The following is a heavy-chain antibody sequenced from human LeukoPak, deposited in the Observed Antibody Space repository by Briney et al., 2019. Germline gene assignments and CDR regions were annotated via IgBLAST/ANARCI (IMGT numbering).Heavy chain of an antibody. CDR1: GGSISSNY. CDR2: IYYSGST. V-gene: IGHV4-39*01. CDR3: ARLSKRGTTTPY. Sequence: SETLSLTCTVSGGSISSNYWGWIRQPPGKGLEWIGSIYYSGSTYHNPSLKSRVTMSVDTSKNQFSLNLSSVTAADTAVYYCARLSKRGTTTPYWGQGTLVTVSS. J-gene: IGHJ4*02. D-gene: IGHD1-1*01.